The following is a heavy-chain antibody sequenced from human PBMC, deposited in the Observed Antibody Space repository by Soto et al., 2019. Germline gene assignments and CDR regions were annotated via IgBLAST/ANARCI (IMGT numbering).Heavy chain of an antibody. J-gene: IGHJ5*02. CDR1: GYTFTSYD. D-gene: IGHD2-15*01. CDR3: ARRYCSGGSCYSERGWWFDP. Sequence: ASVKVSCKASGYTFTSYDINWVRQATGQGLEWMGWMNPNSGNTGYAQKFQGRVTMTRNTSISTAYMELSSLRSDDTAVYYCARRYCSGGSCYSERGWWFDPWGQGTLVTVSS. CDR2: MNPNSGNT. V-gene: IGHV1-8*01.